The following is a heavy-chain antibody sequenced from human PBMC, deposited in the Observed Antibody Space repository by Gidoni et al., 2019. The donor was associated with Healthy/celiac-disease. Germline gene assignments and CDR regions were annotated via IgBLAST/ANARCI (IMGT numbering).Heavy chain of an antibody. CDR3: ARERDMTTLTYYYYYGMDV. D-gene: IGHD4-17*01. CDR2: IWYDGSNK. J-gene: IGHJ6*02. V-gene: IGHV3-33*01. CDR1: GFPFSSHA. Sequence: QVQLVASGGGVVQPGMSLRLSCAASGFPFSSHAMHLVRQAPGKGLEWVAVIWYDGSNKYYGDSVKGRFTISRDNSKNTLYLQMNSLRAEDTAVYYCARERDMTTLTYYYYYGMDVWGQGTTVTVSS.